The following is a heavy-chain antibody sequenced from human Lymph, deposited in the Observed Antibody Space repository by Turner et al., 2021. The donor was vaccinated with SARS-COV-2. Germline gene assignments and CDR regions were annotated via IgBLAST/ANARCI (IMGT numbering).Heavy chain of an antibody. D-gene: IGHD4-17*01. J-gene: IGHJ4*02. CDR2: ISSSSSDI. V-gene: IGHV3-21*01. Sequence: EVQLVESGGGLVKHGGPLRPSCQASGFTFSTYSMNWVRQAPGKGLEWITSISSSSSDIYYADSVKGRFTISRDDAKNSLYLQMNSLRAEDTAVYYCARDIPTTADYFDYWGQGTLVTVSS. CDR1: GFTFSTYS. CDR3: ARDIPTTADYFDY.